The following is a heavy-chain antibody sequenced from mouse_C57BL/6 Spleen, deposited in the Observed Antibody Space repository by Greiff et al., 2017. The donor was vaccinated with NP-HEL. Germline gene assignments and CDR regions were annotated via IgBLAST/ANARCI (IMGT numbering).Heavy chain of an antibody. CDR2: INPYNGGT. Sequence: EVQLQQSGPVLVKPGASVKMSCKASGYTFTDYYMNWVKQSHGKSLEWIGVINPYNGGTSYNQKFKGKATLTVDKSSSTAYMELNSLTSEDSAVFYCARRDGSGDYWGQGTTLTVSS. D-gene: IGHD1-1*01. CDR3: ARRDGSGDY. V-gene: IGHV1-19*01. J-gene: IGHJ2*01. CDR1: GYTFTDYY.